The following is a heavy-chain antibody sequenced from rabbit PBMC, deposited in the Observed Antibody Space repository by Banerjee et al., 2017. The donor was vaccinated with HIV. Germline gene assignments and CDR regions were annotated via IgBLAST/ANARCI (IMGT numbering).Heavy chain of an antibody. J-gene: IGHJ4*01. CDR2: IHAGKGST. D-gene: IGHD4-1*01. Sequence: QEQLEESGGDLVKPEGSLTLTCTASGFDFSSDAMCWVRQAPGKGLEWIGIIHAGKGSTEYASWVNGRFTISSDNAQNTVDLQVTSLTGADTATYFCARDLAGVIGWNFGLWGQGTLVTVS. CDR3: ARDLAGVIGWNFGL. CDR1: GFDFSSDA. V-gene: IGHV1S47*01.